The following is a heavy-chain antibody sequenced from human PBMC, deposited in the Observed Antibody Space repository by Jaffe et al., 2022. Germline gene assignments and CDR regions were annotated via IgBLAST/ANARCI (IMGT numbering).Heavy chain of an antibody. CDR3: AKDLGGWNFDY. CDR2: IRYDGSNK. D-gene: IGHD3-16*01. J-gene: IGHJ4*02. V-gene: IGHV3-30*02. Sequence: QVQLVESGGGVVQPGGSLRLSCAASGFTFSSYGMHWVRQAPGKGLEWVAFIRYDGSNKYYADSVKGRFTISRDNSKNTLYLQMNSLRAEDTAVYYCAKDLGGWNFDYWGQGTLVTVSS. CDR1: GFTFSSYG.